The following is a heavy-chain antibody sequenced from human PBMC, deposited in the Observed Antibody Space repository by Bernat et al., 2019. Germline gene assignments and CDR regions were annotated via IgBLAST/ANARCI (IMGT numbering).Heavy chain of an antibody. D-gene: IGHD3-3*01. CDR2: IIPILGIA. V-gene: IGHV1-69*02. CDR3: ARAIPLGSGLQSDAFDI. CDR1: GGTFSSYT. J-gene: IGHJ3*02. Sequence: QVQLVQSGAEVKKPVSSVKVSCKASGGTFSSYTISWVRQAPGQGLEWMGRIIPILGIANYAQKFQGRVTITADKSTSTAYMELSSLRSEDTAVYYCARAIPLGSGLQSDAFDIWGQGTMVTVSS.